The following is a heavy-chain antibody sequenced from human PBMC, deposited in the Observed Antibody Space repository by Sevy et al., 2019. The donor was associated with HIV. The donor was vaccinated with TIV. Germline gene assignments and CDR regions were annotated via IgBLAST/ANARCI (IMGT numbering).Heavy chain of an antibody. CDR3: ARKRRRLYSSSWPNGMDV. Sequence: GGSLRLSCAASGFTFSSYCMSWVRQAPGKGLEWVANIKQDGSEKYYVDSVKGRFTISRDNAKNSLYLQMNSLRAEDTAVYYCARKRRRLYSSSWPNGMDVWGQGTTVTVSS. D-gene: IGHD6-13*01. CDR1: GFTFSSYC. CDR2: IKQDGSEK. J-gene: IGHJ6*02. V-gene: IGHV3-7*01.